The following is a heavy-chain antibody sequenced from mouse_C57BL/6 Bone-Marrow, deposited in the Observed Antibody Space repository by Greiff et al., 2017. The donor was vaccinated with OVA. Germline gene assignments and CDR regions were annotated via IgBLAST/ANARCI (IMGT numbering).Heavy chain of an antibody. CDR1: GFTFSDYY. CDR3: AREKNRTHLTGLAD. J-gene: IGHJ3*01. D-gene: IGHD4-1*01. Sequence: EVKLMESGGGLVQPGGSLKLSCAASGFTFSDYYMYWVRQTPETRLEWVAYLSNGGGSTYYPDTVKGRFTISRDNAKNTLYLQMSRLKSEDTAMYDCAREKNRTHLTGLADWGQGTLVTVAA. V-gene: IGHV5-12*01. CDR2: LSNGGGST.